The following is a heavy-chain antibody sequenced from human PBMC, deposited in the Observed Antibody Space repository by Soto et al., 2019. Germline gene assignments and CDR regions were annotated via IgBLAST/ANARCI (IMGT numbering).Heavy chain of an antibody. J-gene: IGHJ4*02. CDR2: ISGSDGRT. CDR1: GFTFSSYA. D-gene: IGHD5-18*01. V-gene: IGHV3-23*01. CDR3: AKGVSQYTPLALFDY. Sequence: GGSLRLSCAASGFTFSSYAMSWVRQAPGKGLEWVSTISGSDGRTYSTDSVKGRFTISRDNSRNTAYLQMNSLRVEDTAVYYCAKGVSQYTPLALFDYWGRGTLVTVP.